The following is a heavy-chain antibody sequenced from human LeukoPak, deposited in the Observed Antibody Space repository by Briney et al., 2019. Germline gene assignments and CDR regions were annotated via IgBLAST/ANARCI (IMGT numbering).Heavy chain of an antibody. J-gene: IGHJ4*02. V-gene: IGHV4-59*08. CDR2: IYYSGRT. CDR3: ARQTYYYGSGSYGNFDY. Sequence: PSETLSLTCTVSGGSISSYYWSWIRQPPGKGLEWIGYIYYSGRTYYNPSLKSRVTISVDTSKNQFSLKLSSLTAADTAMYYCARQTYYYGSGSYGNFDYWGQGTLVTVSP. D-gene: IGHD3-10*01. CDR1: GGSISSYY.